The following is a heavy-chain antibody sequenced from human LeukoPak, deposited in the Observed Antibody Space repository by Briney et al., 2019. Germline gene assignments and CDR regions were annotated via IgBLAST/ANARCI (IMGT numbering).Heavy chain of an antibody. CDR3: AKEGMYSSSWSPRGHYYYGMDV. V-gene: IGHV3-30*18. J-gene: IGHJ6*02. CDR2: ISYDGSNK. D-gene: IGHD6-13*01. Sequence: GGSLRLTCAASGFTFSSYGMHWVRQAPGKGLEWVAVISYDGSNKYYADSVKGRFTISRANSKNTLYLQMNSLRAEDTAVYYCAKEGMYSSSWSPRGHYYYGMDVWGQGTTVTVSS. CDR1: GFTFSSYG.